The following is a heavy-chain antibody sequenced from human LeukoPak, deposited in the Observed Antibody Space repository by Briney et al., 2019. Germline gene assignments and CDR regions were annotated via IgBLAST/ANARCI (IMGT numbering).Heavy chain of an antibody. CDR1: GYTFTTYA. D-gene: IGHD3/OR15-3a*01. Sequence: GASVKVSCKASGYTFTTYAVSWVRQAPGQGLEWMGWISTYNGNTEYVKSLRGRVTMTTDTSSSTAYMELRGLKSDDTAVYYCARFWTGYLPDYWGQGTLVTVSS. V-gene: IGHV1-18*01. CDR3: ARFWTGYLPDY. J-gene: IGHJ4*02. CDR2: ISTYNGNT.